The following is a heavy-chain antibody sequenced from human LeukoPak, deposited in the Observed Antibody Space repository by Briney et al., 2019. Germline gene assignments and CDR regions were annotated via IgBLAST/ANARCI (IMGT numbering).Heavy chain of an antibody. D-gene: IGHD6-13*01. CDR1: GFTFSDYY. CDR3: ARDPESAAGPDYYYFYGMDA. V-gene: IGHV3-11*01. CDR2: ISSRGRTI. J-gene: IGHJ6*02. Sequence: GGSLRLSCAASGFTFSDYYMSWIRQAPGKGLEWISYISSRGRTIYYADSVKGRFPISRDNAKKSLYLQMNSLRAEDTAVYYCARDPESAAGPDYYYFYGMDAWGQGTTVTVSS.